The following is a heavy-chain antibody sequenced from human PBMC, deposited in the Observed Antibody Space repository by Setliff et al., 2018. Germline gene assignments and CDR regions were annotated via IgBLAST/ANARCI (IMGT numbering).Heavy chain of an antibody. V-gene: IGHV1-69*04. D-gene: IGHD1-26*01. Sequence: GASVKVSCKASGGTFSSHYISWVRQAPGQGPQWLGRIIPASNGANYAQRFRGRVSFSADISTGTVFVDLSSLESEDTAVYYCVRVRRGGYHSIYWSFDLWGRGTLVTVSS. CDR3: VRVRRGGYHSIYWSFDL. CDR2: IIPASNGA. J-gene: IGHJ2*01. CDR1: GGTFSSHY.